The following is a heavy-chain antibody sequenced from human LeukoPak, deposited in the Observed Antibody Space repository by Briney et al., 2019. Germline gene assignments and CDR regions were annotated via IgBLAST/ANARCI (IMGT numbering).Heavy chain of an antibody. D-gene: IGHD3-22*01. CDR2: ISDDGSNE. Sequence: GGSLRLSCAASGFTFSSYAMHWVRQAPGKGLEWVAVISDDGSNEHYADSVKGRFTVSRDNSKNTLYPQMNSLRPEDTAVYYCAKNDPDSSEDWGQGTLVTVSS. V-gene: IGHV3-30-3*02. CDR3: AKNDPDSSED. CDR1: GFTFSSYA. J-gene: IGHJ4*02.